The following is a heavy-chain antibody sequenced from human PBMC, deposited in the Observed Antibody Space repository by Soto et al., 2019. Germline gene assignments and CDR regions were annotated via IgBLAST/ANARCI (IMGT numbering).Heavy chain of an antibody. D-gene: IGHD5-18*01. J-gene: IGHJ4*02. CDR1: GFTFSSYA. V-gene: IGHV3-23*01. CDR2: IDVSGLST. Sequence: PGGSLRLSCAASGFTFSSYAMGWVRQAPGKGLEWVSSIDVSGLSTYYADSVKGRFTISRDNSKNTLFLQMNTLRVEDTAIYYCAKGGGGYGDYFAYWGQGTLVTVSS. CDR3: AKGGGGYGDYFAY.